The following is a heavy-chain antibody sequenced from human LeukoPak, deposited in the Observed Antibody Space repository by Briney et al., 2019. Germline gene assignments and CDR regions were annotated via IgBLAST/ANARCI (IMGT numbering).Heavy chain of an antibody. D-gene: IGHD3-10*01. CDR3: ARGSPVILLWFGESRRDYYYMDV. CDR2: MNTNSGNT. J-gene: IGHJ6*03. V-gene: IGHV1-8*02. Sequence: ASVKVSCKASGGTFSSYAISWVRQAPGQGLEWMGWMNTNSGNTGYAQKFQGRVTMTRNTSISTAYMELSSLRSEDTAVYYCARGSPVILLWFGESRRDYYYMDVWGKGTTVTISS. CDR1: GGTFSSYA.